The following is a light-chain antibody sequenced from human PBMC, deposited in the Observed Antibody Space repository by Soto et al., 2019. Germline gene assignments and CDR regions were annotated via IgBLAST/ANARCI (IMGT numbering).Light chain of an antibody. CDR2: DAS. Sequence: EIVLTQSQATLSLSPGERATLSCRAGQSVSSYLAWYQQKPGQAPRLLIYDASNRATGIPARFSGSVSGTDFTLTISSLEPEDFAVYYCQQRSNWPPYTFGQGTKLEIK. V-gene: IGKV3-11*01. CDR3: QQRSNWPPYT. CDR1: QSVSSY. J-gene: IGKJ2*01.